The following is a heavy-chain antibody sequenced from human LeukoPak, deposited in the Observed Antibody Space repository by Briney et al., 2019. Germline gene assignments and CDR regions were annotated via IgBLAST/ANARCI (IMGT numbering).Heavy chain of an antibody. Sequence: PSETLSLTCTVSGGSISSGGYYWSWIRQHPGKGLEWIGYIYYSGSTYYNPSLKSRVTMSVDTSKNRFSLKLSSVTAAVTAVYYCAREGAAYGPTDMYYFDYWGQGTLVTVSS. CDR1: GGSISSGGYY. CDR3: AREGAAYGPTDMYYFDY. D-gene: IGHD3-16*01. J-gene: IGHJ4*02. CDR2: IYYSGST. V-gene: IGHV4-31*03.